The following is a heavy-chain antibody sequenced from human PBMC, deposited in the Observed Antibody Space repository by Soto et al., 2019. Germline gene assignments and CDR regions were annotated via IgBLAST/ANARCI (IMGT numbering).Heavy chain of an antibody. CDR2: INPDGGST. V-gene: IGHV1-46*03. CDR3: ARSPYGEFHFDC. Sequence: QVHLVQSGAEVQKPGASVKVSCKTSGYAFTTYYMHWVRQAPGQGLEWMGIINPDGGSTNYAQKFQGRLTMTRDTSTSTVYMELSSLRSGDTAVYFCARSPYGEFHFDCWGQGTLVPVSS. D-gene: IGHD4-17*01. CDR1: GYAFTTYY. J-gene: IGHJ4*02.